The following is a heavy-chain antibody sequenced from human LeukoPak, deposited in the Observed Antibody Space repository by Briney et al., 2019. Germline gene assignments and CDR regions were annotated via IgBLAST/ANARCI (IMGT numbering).Heavy chain of an antibody. CDR3: AGGYGSGSYRDYYYGMDV. CDR1: GFTFSSYS. Sequence: GLTLRLSCAASGFTFSSYSMQGVRQARGKGLEGGAVISYEGSNKYYADAVEGGFTISGDNTKNTLYLQMNSLRTEDTAVYYCAGGYGSGSYRDYYYGMDVWGKGTTVTVSS. CDR2: ISYEGSNK. D-gene: IGHD3-10*01. V-gene: IGHV3-30*04. J-gene: IGHJ6*04.